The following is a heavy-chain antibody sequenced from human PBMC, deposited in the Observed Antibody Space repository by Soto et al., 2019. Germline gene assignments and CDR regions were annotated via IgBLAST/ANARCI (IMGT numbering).Heavy chain of an antibody. Sequence: GGSLRLSCAAAGFTFSSYWMTWVRQAPGKGLEWVANIKEDGSEKYYVDSVKGRFTISRDNAKNSVYLQMNSLRAEDTAVYYCADSGSYTDVWGKGTTVTVSS. CDR2: IKEDGSEK. CDR3: ADSGSYTDV. CDR1: GFTFSSYW. D-gene: IGHD5-12*01. J-gene: IGHJ6*03. V-gene: IGHV3-7*01.